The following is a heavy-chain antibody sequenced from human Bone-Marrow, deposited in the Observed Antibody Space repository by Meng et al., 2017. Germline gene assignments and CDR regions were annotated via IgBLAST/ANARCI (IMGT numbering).Heavy chain of an antibody. CDR1: GYSFTSFW. CDR3: ARQRSRSYGMDV. V-gene: IGHV5-51*01. Sequence: GESLKISCKGFGYSFTSFWIVWVRQMPGKGLEWMGIIDPGDSTTTYSPSFQGQVTISADKSISTAYLQWSSLTASDTAMYYCARQRSRSYGMDVWGQGNTVTFYS. J-gene: IGHJ6*01. CDR2: IDPGDSTT. D-gene: IGHD3-10*01.